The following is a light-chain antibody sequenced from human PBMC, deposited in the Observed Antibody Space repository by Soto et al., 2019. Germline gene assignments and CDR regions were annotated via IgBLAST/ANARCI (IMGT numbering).Light chain of an antibody. J-gene: IGKJ2*01. CDR3: MQALQTPYT. V-gene: IGKV2-28*01. CDR1: QSLRQSNGYNY. CDR2: LGS. Sequence: EIVMTQSPLSLPVTPGESASITCRASQSLRQSNGYNYLDWYLQKPGQSPQLLRYLGSNRASGVPDRVRGSGAGTDFTLKISRVEAEDVGVYYGMQALQTPYTGGQGTKLEIK.